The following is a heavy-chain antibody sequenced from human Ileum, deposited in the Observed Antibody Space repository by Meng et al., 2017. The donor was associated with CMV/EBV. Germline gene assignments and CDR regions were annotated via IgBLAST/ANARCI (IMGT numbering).Heavy chain of an antibody. D-gene: IGHD1-26*01. V-gene: IGHV1-2*02. CDR3: ARGGGAADY. J-gene: IGHJ4*02. CDR1: GYTFTGYY. CDR2: INPNTGTT. Sequence: QVHRVQSGDEVKKPGASVKVSCKASGYTFTGYYLHWVRQAPGQGLEWMAWINPNTGTTDYAQKFRGRVTMTRDTSISTAYMELSSLKSDDTAVYYCARGGGAADYWGQGTLVTVSS.